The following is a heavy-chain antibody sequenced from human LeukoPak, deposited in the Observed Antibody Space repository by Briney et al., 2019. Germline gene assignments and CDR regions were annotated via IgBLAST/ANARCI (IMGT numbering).Heavy chain of an antibody. J-gene: IGHJ4*02. CDR1: GYTFTVYY. CDR2: INPNSGGA. Sequence: ASVKVSCKASGYTFTVYYMRWVRQAPGQGLEWMGWINPNSGGAHYAQKFQGRVSMTRDTSISTIYMELSRLTSDDTAVYYCARQASGGWYYDYWGQGTPVTVSS. V-gene: IGHV1-2*02. CDR3: ARQASGGWYYDY. D-gene: IGHD6-19*01.